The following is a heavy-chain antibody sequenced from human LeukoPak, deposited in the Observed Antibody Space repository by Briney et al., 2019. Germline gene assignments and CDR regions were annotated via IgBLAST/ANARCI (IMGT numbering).Heavy chain of an antibody. CDR3: AKSRSGWYLYDY. CDR2: ITGSAGST. D-gene: IGHD6-19*01. Sequence: GGSLRLSCAASGFTLKSYGMSWVRQAPGQGLEWVSIITGSAGSTYYADSVTGRFTISRDNSKNTLYLQMNSLGAEDTAVYYCAKSRSGWYLYDYWGQGILVTVSS. J-gene: IGHJ4*02. CDR1: GFTLKSYG. V-gene: IGHV3-23*01.